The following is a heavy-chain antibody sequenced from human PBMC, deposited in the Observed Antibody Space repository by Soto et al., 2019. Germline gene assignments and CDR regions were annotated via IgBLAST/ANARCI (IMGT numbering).Heavy chain of an antibody. CDR2: ISYEGSNK. CDR3: AKDRKTMVGVVPFSGGMEV. V-gene: IGHV3-30*18. J-gene: IGHJ6*01. CDR1: VFTFSGYG. D-gene: IGHD3-3*01. Sequence: VGSLRLSCVSSVFTFSGYGMHWVRQSPGKWLEWVAVISYEGSNKYYADSVKGRFTISRDNSINTMYLEMNSLRAEDTAVYYCAKDRKTMVGVVPFSGGMEVWGQGTTVNVSS.